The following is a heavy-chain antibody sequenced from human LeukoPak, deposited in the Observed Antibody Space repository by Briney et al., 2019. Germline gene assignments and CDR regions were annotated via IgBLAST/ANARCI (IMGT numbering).Heavy chain of an antibody. V-gene: IGHV4-59*01. CDR2: IYYSGST. CDR3: ASFRGYSYGYYFDY. D-gene: IGHD5-18*01. Sequence: SETLSLTCTVSGGSISSYYWSWIRQPPGKGLEWIGYIYYSGSTNYNPSHKSRVTISVDTSKNQFSLKLSSVTAADTAVYYCASFRGYSYGYYFDYWGQGTLVTVSS. J-gene: IGHJ4*02. CDR1: GGSISSYY.